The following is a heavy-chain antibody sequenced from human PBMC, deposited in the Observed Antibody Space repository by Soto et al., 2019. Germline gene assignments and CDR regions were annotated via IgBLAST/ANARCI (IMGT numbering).Heavy chain of an antibody. CDR1: GFTFSSYA. Sequence: GGSLRLSCAASGFTFSSYAMHWVRQAPGKGLEWVAVISYDGSNKYYADSVKGRFTISRDNSKNTLYLQMNSLRAEDTAVYYCARDLMLGAEEAYYYGMDVWGQGTTVTVSS. CDR3: ARDLMLGAEEAYYYGMDV. V-gene: IGHV3-30-3*01. J-gene: IGHJ6*02. D-gene: IGHD2-8*01. CDR2: ISYDGSNK.